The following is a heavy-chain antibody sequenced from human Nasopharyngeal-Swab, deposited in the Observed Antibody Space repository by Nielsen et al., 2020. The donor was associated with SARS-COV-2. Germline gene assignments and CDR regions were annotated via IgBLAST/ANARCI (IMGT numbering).Heavy chain of an antibody. CDR2: IYHSGST. CDR3: ARGVVVLRYFDWSKIYYMDV. D-gene: IGHD3-9*01. J-gene: IGHJ6*03. CDR1: GYSISSGYY. Sequence: SETLSLTCTVSGYSISSGYYWGWIRQPPGKGLEWIGSIYHSGSTYYNPSLKSRVTISVDTSKNQFSLKLSSVTAADTAVYYCARGVVVLRYFDWSKIYYMDVWGKGTTVTVSS. V-gene: IGHV4-38-2*02.